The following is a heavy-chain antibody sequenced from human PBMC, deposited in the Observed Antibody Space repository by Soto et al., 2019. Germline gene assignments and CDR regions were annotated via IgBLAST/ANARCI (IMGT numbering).Heavy chain of an antibody. Sequence: SVKVSCKASGFTFTSSAVQWVRQARGQRLEWIGWIVVGSGNTNYAQKFQERVTITRDMSTSTAYMELSSLRSEDTAVYYCAADSVAGTSDAFDIWGQGTMVTVS. CDR1: GFTFTSSA. J-gene: IGHJ3*02. CDR3: AADSVAGTSDAFDI. D-gene: IGHD6-19*01. V-gene: IGHV1-58*01. CDR2: IVVGSGNT.